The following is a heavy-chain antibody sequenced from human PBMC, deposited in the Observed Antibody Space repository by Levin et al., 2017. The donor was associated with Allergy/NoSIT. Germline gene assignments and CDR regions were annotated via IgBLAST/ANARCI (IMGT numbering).Heavy chain of an antibody. CDR1: GYSFTSYW. D-gene: IGHD1-26*01. J-gene: IGHJ3*02. Sequence: GGSLRLSCKGSGYSFTSYWIGWVRQMPGKGLEWMGIIYPGDSDTRYSPSFQGQVTISADKSISTAYLQWSSLKASDTAMYYCARVQLPDAFDIWGQGTMVTVSS. CDR2: IYPGDSDT. CDR3: ARVQLPDAFDI. V-gene: IGHV5-51*01.